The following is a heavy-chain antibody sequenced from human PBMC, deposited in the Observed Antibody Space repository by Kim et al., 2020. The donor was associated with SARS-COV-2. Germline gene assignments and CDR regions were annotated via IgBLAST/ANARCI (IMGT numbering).Heavy chain of an antibody. Sequence: TSLKSRLTISADTHQNQYSLRLSSVTAADTAVYYCARGREGYTSSWYLDYWGQGTLVTVSS. D-gene: IGHD6-13*01. CDR3: ARGREGYTSSWYLDY. V-gene: IGHV4-59*09. J-gene: IGHJ4*02.